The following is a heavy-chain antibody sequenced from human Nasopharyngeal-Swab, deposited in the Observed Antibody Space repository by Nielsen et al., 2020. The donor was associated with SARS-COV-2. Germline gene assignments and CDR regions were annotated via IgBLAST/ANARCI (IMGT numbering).Heavy chain of an antibody. CDR2: ISYDGSNK. D-gene: IGHD2-2*01. V-gene: IGHV3-30-3*01. J-gene: IGHJ6*02. CDR1: GFTFSSYA. Sequence: GESLKISCAASGFTFSSYAMHWVRQAPGKGLEWVAVISYDGSNKYYADSVKGRFTISRDNAKNTLYLQMNSLRAEDTAVYYCARDKVVVVPAAIYYYGMDVWGQGTTVTVSS. CDR3: ARDKVVVVPAAIYYYGMDV.